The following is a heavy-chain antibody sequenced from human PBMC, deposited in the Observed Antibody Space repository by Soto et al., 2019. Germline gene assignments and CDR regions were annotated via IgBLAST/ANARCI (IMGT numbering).Heavy chain of an antibody. CDR1: GFTFVDYW. J-gene: IGHJ4*02. V-gene: IGHV3-7*03. CDR2: IKEDGSQM. Sequence: GGSLRLYCTTSGFTFVDYWISFFGHAPWKWREWVANIKEDGSQMFYLDSVKGRFTVSRDNAKNSLYLQMNYPRAEDTAVYYCARGYCSSGTCPPLDFWGQGTLVTVSS. CDR3: ARGYCSSGTCPPLDF. D-gene: IGHD2-15*01.